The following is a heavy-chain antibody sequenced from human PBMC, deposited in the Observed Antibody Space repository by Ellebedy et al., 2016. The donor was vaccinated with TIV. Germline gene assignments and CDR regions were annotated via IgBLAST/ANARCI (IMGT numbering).Heavy chain of an antibody. CDR2: INSDGSST. CDR3: ARGRLLFDY. CDR1: GFTFSTYW. Sequence: GESLKISXAASGFTFSTYWMHWVRQIPGKGLMWVSRINSDGSSTTYADSVQGRFTISRDNSKNTLYLQMNSLRAEDTAVYYCARGRLLFDYWGQGTLVTVSS. V-gene: IGHV3-74*01. J-gene: IGHJ4*02.